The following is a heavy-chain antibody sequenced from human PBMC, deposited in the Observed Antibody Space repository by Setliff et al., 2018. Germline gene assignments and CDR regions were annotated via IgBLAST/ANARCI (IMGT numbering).Heavy chain of an antibody. CDR3: ARDVFPYHYEGAFDI. Sequence: GASVKVSCKASGYTFRNYAFAWVRQAPGQGLEWVGWISVYNGDTNYAQKFQGRVTLTRDTSTSTVYMELSSLRSEDTAVYYCARDVFPYHYEGAFDIWGQGTMVTVSS. CDR1: GYTFRNYA. CDR2: ISVYNGDT. J-gene: IGHJ3*02. V-gene: IGHV1-18*01. D-gene: IGHD3-22*01.